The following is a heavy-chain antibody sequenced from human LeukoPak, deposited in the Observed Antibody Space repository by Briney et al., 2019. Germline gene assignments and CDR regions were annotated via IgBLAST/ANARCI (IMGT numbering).Heavy chain of an antibody. J-gene: IGHJ4*02. V-gene: IGHV3-30*04. CDR2: VSYDGSNK. Sequence: GGSLRLSCAASGFTFSSYAMHWVRQAPGKGLEWVAVVSYDGSNKYYADSVKGRFTISRDNAKNSLYLQMNSLRAEDTAVYYCAPAAGLIRFDYWGQGTLVTVSS. D-gene: IGHD6-13*01. CDR3: APAAGLIRFDY. CDR1: GFTFSSYA.